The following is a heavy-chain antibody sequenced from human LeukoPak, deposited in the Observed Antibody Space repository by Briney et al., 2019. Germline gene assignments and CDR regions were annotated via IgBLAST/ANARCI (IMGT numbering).Heavy chain of an antibody. CDR1: GFTFSSYA. V-gene: IGHV3-30-3*01. CDR2: ISSDGSLE. CDR3: ARDPVPAAARHFDY. J-gene: IGHJ4*02. Sequence: PGGSLRLSCAASGFTFSSYAMHWVRQAPGKGLEWLAVISSDGSLEYYADSVKGRFTISRANSKYTLYLQMNSLRPEDTAVYYCARDPVPAAARHFDYWGQGTLVTVSS. D-gene: IGHD2-2*01.